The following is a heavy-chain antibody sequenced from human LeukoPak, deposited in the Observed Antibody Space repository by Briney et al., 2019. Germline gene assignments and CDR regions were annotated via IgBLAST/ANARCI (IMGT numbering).Heavy chain of an antibody. V-gene: IGHV1-46*01. CDR1: GYTFTNYY. J-gene: IGHJ5*02. D-gene: IGHD3-3*01. CDR3: ARGPHRRTYDRDNWFDP. Sequence: GASVKVSCKASGYTFTNYYMHWVRQAPGQGLEWMGIINPSCGTTNYAQKFQGRVTMTRDMSTSTVYMELSSLRSEDTAVYYCARGPHRRTYDRDNWFDPWGQGTQVTVSS. CDR2: INPSCGTT.